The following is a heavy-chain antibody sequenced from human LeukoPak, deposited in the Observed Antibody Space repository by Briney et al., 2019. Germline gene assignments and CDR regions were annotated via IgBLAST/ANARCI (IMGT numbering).Heavy chain of an antibody. CDR1: GFTVSSNY. CDR2: IYSGGST. J-gene: IGHJ4*02. D-gene: IGHD3-10*01. V-gene: IGHV3-53*01. CDR3: ARDSGHGSGSYYNS. Sequence: GGSLRLSCAASGFTVSSNYMSWVRQAPGKGLEWVSVIYSGGSTYYADSVKGRFTISRDNSKNTLYLQMNSLRAEDTAVYYCARDSGHGSGSYYNSWGQGTLVSVSS.